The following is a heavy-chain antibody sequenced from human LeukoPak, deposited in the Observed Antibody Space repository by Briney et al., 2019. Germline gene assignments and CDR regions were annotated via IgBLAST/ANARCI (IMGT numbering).Heavy chain of an antibody. J-gene: IGHJ2*01. CDR1: GYSFTSHW. CDR2: IYPSDSDT. Sequence: GESLKISCKVSGYSFTSHWIGWVRQMPGKGLEWMGVIYPSDSDTRYSPSFQGQVTISADKSISTAYLQWSSLKASDTAMYYCASGYRGSYWYFDLWGRGTLVTVSS. V-gene: IGHV5-51*01. D-gene: IGHD5-12*01. CDR3: ASGYRGSYWYFDL.